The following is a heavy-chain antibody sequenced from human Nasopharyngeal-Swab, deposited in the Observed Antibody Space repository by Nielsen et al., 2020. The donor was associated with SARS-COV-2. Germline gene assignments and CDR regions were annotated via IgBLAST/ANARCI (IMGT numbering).Heavy chain of an antibody. Sequence: GGSLRLSCAASGFTFNSYNMNWVRQAPGKGLEWVSYISSGSTTKYYADSVKGRFTISRDNAKNSLYLQMNSLRDEDTAVYYCARDPGYGGNWGGGYFDYWGQGTLVTVSS. CDR3: ARDPGYGGNWGGGYFDY. V-gene: IGHV3-48*02. J-gene: IGHJ4*02. D-gene: IGHD4-23*01. CDR2: ISSGSTTK. CDR1: GFTFNSYN.